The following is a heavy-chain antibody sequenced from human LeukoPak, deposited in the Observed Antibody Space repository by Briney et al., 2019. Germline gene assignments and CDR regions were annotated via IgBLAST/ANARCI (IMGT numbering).Heavy chain of an antibody. D-gene: IGHD4-11*01. Sequence: SQTLSLTCTVSGGSISSGDYYWSWIRQPPGKGLEWIGYIYYSGSTYYNPSLKSRVTISVDTSKNQFSLRLNSVTAADTAVYYCARNGYSNYLYYFDYWGQGTLVTVSS. CDR1: GGSISSGDYY. J-gene: IGHJ4*02. CDR3: ARNGYSNYLYYFDY. CDR2: IYYSGST. V-gene: IGHV4-30-4*01.